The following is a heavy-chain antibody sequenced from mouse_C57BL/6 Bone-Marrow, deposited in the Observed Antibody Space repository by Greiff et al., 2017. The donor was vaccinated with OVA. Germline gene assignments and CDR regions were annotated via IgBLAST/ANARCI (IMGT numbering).Heavy chain of an antibody. CDR3: ALDSSGLYYFDY. D-gene: IGHD3-2*02. CDR2: ISDGGSYT. V-gene: IGHV5-4*03. J-gene: IGHJ2*01. CDR1: GFTFSSYA. Sequence: EVKLVESGGGLVKPGGSLKLSCAASGFTFSSYAMSWVRQTPEKRLEWVATISDGGSYTYYPDNVKGRFTISRDNAKNNLYLQMSHLKSEDTAMYYCALDSSGLYYFDYWGQGTTLTVSS.